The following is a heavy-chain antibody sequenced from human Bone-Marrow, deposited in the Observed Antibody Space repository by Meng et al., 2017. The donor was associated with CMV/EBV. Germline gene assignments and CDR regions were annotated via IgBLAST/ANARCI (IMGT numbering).Heavy chain of an antibody. Sequence: SVKVSCKASGGTFSSYAISWVRQAPGQGLEWMGGIIPIFGTANYAQKFQGRVTITTDESTSTAYMELSSPRSEDTAVYYCARDRRFQFYGMDVWGQGTTVTVSS. CDR3: ARDRRFQFYGMDV. CDR2: IIPIFGTA. CDR1: GGTFSSYA. D-gene: IGHD3-3*01. J-gene: IGHJ6*02. V-gene: IGHV1-69*05.